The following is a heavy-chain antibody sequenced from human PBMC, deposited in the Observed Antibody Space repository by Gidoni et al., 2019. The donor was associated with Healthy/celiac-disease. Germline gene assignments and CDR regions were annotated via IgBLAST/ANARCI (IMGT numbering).Heavy chain of an antibody. Sequence: QVQLVESGGGVIQPGRSLRLSCAASGFTFSTYGMHWVRQASGKGLEWVAVISYDGSNKYYADSVKGRFTISRDNSKNTLYLQMNSLRTEDTAVYYCAKFHNSAWQRGDYFDYWGQGTLVTVSS. V-gene: IGHV3-30*18. CDR2: ISYDGSNK. D-gene: IGHD6-19*01. J-gene: IGHJ4*02. CDR1: GFTFSTYG. CDR3: AKFHNSAWQRGDYFDY.